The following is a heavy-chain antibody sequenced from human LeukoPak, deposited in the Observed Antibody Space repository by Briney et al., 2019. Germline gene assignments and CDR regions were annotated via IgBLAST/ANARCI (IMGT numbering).Heavy chain of an antibody. D-gene: IGHD2-21*02. J-gene: IGHJ4*02. CDR3: ARDVLRLYCGGDCYPVDY. Sequence: ASVKVSCKASGYTFTSYDIYWVRQATGQGLEWMGWMNPNSGNTGYAQKFQGRVTITRNTSISTAYMELSSLRSDDTAVYYCARDVLRLYCGGDCYPVDYWGQGTLVIVSS. CDR1: GYTFTSYD. V-gene: IGHV1-8*03. CDR2: MNPNSGNT.